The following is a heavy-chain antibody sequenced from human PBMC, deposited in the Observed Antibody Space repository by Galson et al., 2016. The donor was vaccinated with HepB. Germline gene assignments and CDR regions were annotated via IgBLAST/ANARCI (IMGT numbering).Heavy chain of an antibody. CDR3: ARTEFGEVGTTTSMVGY. D-gene: IGHD1-26*01. CDR2: VFHSGST. Sequence: ETLSLTCAVSGGSVSSHNWWSWVRQPPGKGLEWVGEVFHSGSTNYNPSLKSRVTISVDTSKNQFTLKMSSVTAADSAVYYCARTEFGEVGTTTSMVGYWGQGTLVTVSS. J-gene: IGHJ4*02. V-gene: IGHV4-4*02. CDR1: GGSVSSHNW.